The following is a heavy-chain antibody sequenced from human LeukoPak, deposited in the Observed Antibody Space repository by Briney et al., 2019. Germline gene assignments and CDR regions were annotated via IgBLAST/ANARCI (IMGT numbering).Heavy chain of an antibody. J-gene: IGHJ4*02. V-gene: IGHV6-1*01. CDR2: TYYRSKWYN. D-gene: IGHD4-17*01. Sequence: SQTLSLTCAISGDSVSSNSAAWNWIRQSPSRGLEWLGRTYYRSKWYNDYAVSVKSRITINPDTSKNQFSLQLSSVTAADTAVYYCARGPVTTFDFDYWGQGTLVTVSS. CDR1: GDSVSSNSAA. CDR3: ARGPVTTFDFDY.